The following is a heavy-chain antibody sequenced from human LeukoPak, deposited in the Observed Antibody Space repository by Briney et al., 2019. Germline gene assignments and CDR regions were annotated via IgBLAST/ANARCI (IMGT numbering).Heavy chain of an antibody. V-gene: IGHV4-59*11. D-gene: IGHD6-13*01. Sequence: PSETLSLTCTVSGGSIRSHYWSWIRQPPGKGLEWIGYIYYSGSTNYNPSLKSRVTISVDTSKNQFSLKLSSVTAADTAVYYCARARVYSSSRGYFDYWGQGTLVTVSS. CDR3: ARARVYSSSRGYFDY. CDR2: IYYSGST. CDR1: GGSIRSHY. J-gene: IGHJ4*02.